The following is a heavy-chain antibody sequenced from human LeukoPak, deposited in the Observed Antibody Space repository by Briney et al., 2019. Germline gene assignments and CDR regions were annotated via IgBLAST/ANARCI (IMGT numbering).Heavy chain of an antibody. J-gene: IGHJ4*02. V-gene: IGHV3-23*01. Sequence: PGGSLRLSCAVSGFTLSSFSMSWVRQAPGKGLEWVSVISGSGDTTYYADSVKGRFTISRDNSKNTLYLQMSSLRAEDTAVYYCAKGIRSSSWYCFDYWGQGTLVSVSS. CDR3: AKGIRSSSWYCFDY. CDR2: ISGSGDTT. D-gene: IGHD6-13*01. CDR1: GFTLSSFS.